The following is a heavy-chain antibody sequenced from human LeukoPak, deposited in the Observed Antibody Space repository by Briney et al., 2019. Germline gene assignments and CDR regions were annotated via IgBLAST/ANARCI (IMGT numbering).Heavy chain of an antibody. Sequence: GGSLRRSCAASGFIFSSYEMNWVRQAPGKGLEWVSTISRTSDYIYYADSVKGRFTISRDNAKNSLYLQLNSLRAENTAVYYCTREETWSIDYWGQGTLVTVSS. CDR1: GFIFSSYE. CDR3: TREETWSIDY. J-gene: IGHJ4*02. D-gene: IGHD2-15*01. V-gene: IGHV3-21*01. CDR2: ISRTSDYI.